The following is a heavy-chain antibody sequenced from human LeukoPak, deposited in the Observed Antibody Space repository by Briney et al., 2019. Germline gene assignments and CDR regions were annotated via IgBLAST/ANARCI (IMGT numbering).Heavy chain of an antibody. D-gene: IGHD6-13*01. CDR2: INPSGGST. CDR3: AKEGSSWYYFDY. CDR1: GFTFSSYV. J-gene: IGHJ4*02. V-gene: IGHV3-23*01. Sequence: GGSLRLSCAAPGFTFSSYVMSWVRQAPGKGLEWVSAINPSGGSTYYADSVKGRFTISRDNSKNTLHLQMNSLRAEDTAVYYCAKEGSSWYYFDYWGQGTLVTVSS.